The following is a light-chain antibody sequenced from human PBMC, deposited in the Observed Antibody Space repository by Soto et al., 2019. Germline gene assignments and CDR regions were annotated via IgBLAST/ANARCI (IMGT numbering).Light chain of an antibody. V-gene: IGKV3-20*01. Sequence: EIVLTQSPGTLSLSPGERATLFCRASQSVTNSQLAWYQQKPGQAPRLLIFGASSRATGIPDRFSGSGSGTDITLTIARLEPEDFAVYYCQQWARSPRTFGRGTTVEIK. CDR2: GAS. CDR3: QQWARSPRT. CDR1: QSVTNSQ. J-gene: IGKJ1*01.